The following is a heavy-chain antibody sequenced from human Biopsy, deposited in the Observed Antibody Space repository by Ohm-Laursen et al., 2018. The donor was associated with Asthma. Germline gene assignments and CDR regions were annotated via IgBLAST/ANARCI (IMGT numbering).Heavy chain of an antibody. D-gene: IGHD6-13*01. CDR3: ARGYSTSWYFGC. CDR2: ISSRGSNI. Sequence: SLRLSCTAAGFTFRDYYMTWIRQAPGKGLEWVAYISSRGSNIFYADSVKGRFTISRDNAKKSLFLEMNSLTVEDTAVYFCARGYSTSWYFGCWGQGTLVTVSS. CDR1: GFTFRDYY. V-gene: IGHV3-11*01. J-gene: IGHJ4*02.